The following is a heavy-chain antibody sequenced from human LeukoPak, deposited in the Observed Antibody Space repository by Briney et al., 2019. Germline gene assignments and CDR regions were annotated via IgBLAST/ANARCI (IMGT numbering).Heavy chain of an antibody. CDR1: GCTFTDYY. J-gene: IGHJ4*02. D-gene: IGHD6-13*01. CDR3: ARRVTAASGFDY. Sequence: ASVKVSCKASGCTFTDYYIYWVRQAPGQGLEWMGWTNPKNGGTNYAQKFQGRVTMTSDTSISTAYMDLNSLKSDATAVYYCARRVTAASGFDYWAQGTLVTVSS. CDR2: TNPKNGGT. V-gene: IGHV1-2*02.